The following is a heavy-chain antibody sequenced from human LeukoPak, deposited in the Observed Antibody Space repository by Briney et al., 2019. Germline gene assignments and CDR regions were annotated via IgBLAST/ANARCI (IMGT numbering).Heavy chain of an antibody. CDR2: ISSSGSML. CDR3: ARDIDRSCDY. D-gene: IGHD3-16*02. Sequence: GGSLRLSCTVSGFTFSDYYMSWVRQAPGKGLEWVSYISSSGSMLHYADSVEGRFTISRDNAKNTLYLQMNSLRAEDTAVYYCARDIDRSCDYWGQGTLVTVSS. CDR1: GFTFSDYY. J-gene: IGHJ4*02. V-gene: IGHV3-11*04.